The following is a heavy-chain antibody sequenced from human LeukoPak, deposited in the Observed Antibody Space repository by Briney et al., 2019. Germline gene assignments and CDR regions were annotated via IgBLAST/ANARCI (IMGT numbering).Heavy chain of an antibody. CDR3: ATDFYDST. Sequence: ESLRLSCATPGFTFSNAWMNWVRQAPGKGLEWVGRIRSNSDGGTIDYAAPVKGRFTLSRDDSKTTLYLQMNSLQTEDTAVYYCATDFYDSTWGQGTLVTVS. D-gene: IGHD3-22*01. CDR2: IRSNSDGGTI. J-gene: IGHJ5*02. V-gene: IGHV3-15*07. CDR1: GFTFSNAW.